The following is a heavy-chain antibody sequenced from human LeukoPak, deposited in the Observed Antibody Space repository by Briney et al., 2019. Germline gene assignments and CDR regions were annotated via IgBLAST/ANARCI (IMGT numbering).Heavy chain of an antibody. V-gene: IGHV1-18*01. D-gene: IGHD3-10*01. CDR2: ISAYNGNT. CDR3: ARDRRYYYSSGTFYRDAFDL. J-gene: IGHJ3*01. Sequence: ASVKVSCKASGYTFTSYGISWVRQAPGQGLEWMGWISAYNGNTNYAQKFQGRVTITAAKYTSTAYMELSSLRSDDTAVYYCARDRRYYYSSGTFYRDAFDLWGQGTLVTVSS. CDR1: GYTFTSYG.